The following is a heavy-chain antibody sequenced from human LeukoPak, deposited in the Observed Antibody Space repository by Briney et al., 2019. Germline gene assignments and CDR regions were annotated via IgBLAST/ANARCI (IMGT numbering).Heavy chain of an antibody. D-gene: IGHD3-22*01. Sequence: GGSLRLSCAASGFTFSSYAMSWVRQAPGKGLEWVSAISGSGGSTYYADSVKGRFTISRDNSKNTLYLQMNSLRAEDTAVYYCATTPLIYDSSGYYDYWGQGTLVTVSS. CDR2: ISGSGGST. J-gene: IGHJ4*02. CDR1: GFTFSSYA. CDR3: ATTPLIYDSSGYYDY. V-gene: IGHV3-23*01.